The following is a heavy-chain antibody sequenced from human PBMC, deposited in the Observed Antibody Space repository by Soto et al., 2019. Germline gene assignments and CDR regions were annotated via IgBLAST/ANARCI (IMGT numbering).Heavy chain of an antibody. CDR2: IDPLDGST. D-gene: IGHD3-16*01. Sequence: QVQLVQSGAEVKKPGASVKVSCKASGYTFTDYYIHWVRHTAGQGLEWMGMIDPLDGSTTYAQRFEAKVTLTRNKSTTTVNMEMSSLTSEDADMYYCARDIVSASGGYFRPLGQSYGNEYWGQGTLVTVAS. CDR1: GYTFTDYY. V-gene: IGHV1-46*01. J-gene: IGHJ4*02. CDR3: ARDIVSASGGYFRPLGQSYGNEY.